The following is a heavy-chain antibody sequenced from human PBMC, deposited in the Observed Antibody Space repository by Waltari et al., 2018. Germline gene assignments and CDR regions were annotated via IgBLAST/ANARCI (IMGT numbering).Heavy chain of an antibody. D-gene: IGHD4-17*01. CDR1: GGSISSYY. Sequence: VQLQESGPGLVKPSETLSLTCTVSGGSISSYYWSWIRQPAGTGLEWIGRIYTSGSTNYNPSLESRFTMSGDTAKNQCSLKLSSVTAADTAVYYFARDRGDYVYWYFDLWGRGTLVTVSS. CDR3: ARDRGDYVYWYFDL. CDR2: IYTSGST. V-gene: IGHV4-4*07. J-gene: IGHJ2*01.